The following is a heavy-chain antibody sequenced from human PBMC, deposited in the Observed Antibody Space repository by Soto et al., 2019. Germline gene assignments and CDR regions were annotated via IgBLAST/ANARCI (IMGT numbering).Heavy chain of an antibody. CDR1: GFTFSSYW. J-gene: IGHJ4*02. D-gene: IGHD3-3*01. CDR2: IKQDGSEK. Sequence: PGGSLRLSCAASGFTFSSYWMSWVRQAPGKGLEWVANIKQDGSEKYYVDSVKGRFTISRDNAKNSLYLQMNSLRAEDTAVYYCARVLTIFGVVTTFDYWGQGTLVTVSS. V-gene: IGHV3-7*03. CDR3: ARVLTIFGVVTTFDY.